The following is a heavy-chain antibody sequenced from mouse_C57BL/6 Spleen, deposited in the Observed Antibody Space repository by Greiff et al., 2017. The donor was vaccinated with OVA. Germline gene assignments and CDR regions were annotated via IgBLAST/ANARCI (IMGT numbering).Heavy chain of an antibody. Sequence: EVKVVESGGDLVKPGGSLKLSCAASGFTFSSYGMSWVRQTPDKRLEWVATISSGGSYTYYPDSVKGRFTISRDNAKTTLYLQMSSLKSEDTAMYYCAREDYYGSRPWFAYRGQETLGSVSA. J-gene: IGHJ3*01. CDR3: AREDYYGSRPWFAY. CDR2: ISSGGSYT. CDR1: GFTFSSYG. V-gene: IGHV5-6*01. D-gene: IGHD1-1*01.